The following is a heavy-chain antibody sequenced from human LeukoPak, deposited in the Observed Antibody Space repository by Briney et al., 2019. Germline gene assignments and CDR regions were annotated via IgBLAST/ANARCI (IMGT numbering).Heavy chain of an antibody. CDR2: INPNSGGT. CDR3: AREVRCSSTSCHRENDY. J-gene: IGHJ4*02. V-gene: IGHV1-2*02. Sequence: ASVKVSCKASGYTFTGYYMHWVRQAPGQGLEWMGWINPNSGGTNYAQKFQGRVTMTRDTSISTAYMELSRLRSDDTAVYYCAREVRCSSTSCHRENDYWGQETLVTVSS. CDR1: GYTFTGYY. D-gene: IGHD2-2*01.